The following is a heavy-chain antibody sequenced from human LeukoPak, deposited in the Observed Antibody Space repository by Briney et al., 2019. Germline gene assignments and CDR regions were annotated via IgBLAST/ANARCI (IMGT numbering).Heavy chain of an antibody. V-gene: IGHV1-69*13. CDR2: IIPIFGTA. D-gene: IGHD3-3*01. Sequence: SVTVSCKSSGGTFSSYAISWVRQAPGQGLEWMGGIIPIFGTANYAQKFQGRVTITADESTSTAYMELSSLRSEDTAVYYCARASPIYGAYYYYYMDVWGKGTTVTVSS. J-gene: IGHJ6*03. CDR3: ARASPIYGAYYYYYMDV. CDR1: GGTFSSYA.